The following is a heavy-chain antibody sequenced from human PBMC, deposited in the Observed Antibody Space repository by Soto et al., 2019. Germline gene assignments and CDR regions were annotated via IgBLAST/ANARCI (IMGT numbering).Heavy chain of an antibody. CDR3: AKAPDYDFHYYYYYMDV. CDR2: ISGSGGST. Sequence: PGGSLRLSCAASGFTFSSYAMSWVRQAPGKGLEWVSAISGSGGSTYYADSVKGRFTVSRDNSKNTLYLQMNSLRAEDTAVYYCAKAPDYDFHYYYYYMDVWGKGTTVTVSS. J-gene: IGHJ6*03. CDR1: GFTFSSYA. V-gene: IGHV3-23*01. D-gene: IGHD3-3*01.